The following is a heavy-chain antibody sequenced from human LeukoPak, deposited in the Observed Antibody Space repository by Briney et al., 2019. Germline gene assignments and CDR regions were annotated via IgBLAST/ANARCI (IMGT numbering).Heavy chain of an antibody. CDR1: GFTFNSYA. V-gene: IGHV3-23*01. D-gene: IGHD6-19*01. CDR3: AKDRIGGVAVAGKGRWFDP. J-gene: IGHJ5*02. CDR2: ISGSGDRT. Sequence: GGSLRLSCAASGFTFNSYAMSWVRQAPGKGLEWVSTISGSGDRTSYADSVKGRFAISRDNSKNTLFLQMNSLRAEDTAVYYCAKDRIGGVAVAGKGRWFDPWGQGTLVTVSS.